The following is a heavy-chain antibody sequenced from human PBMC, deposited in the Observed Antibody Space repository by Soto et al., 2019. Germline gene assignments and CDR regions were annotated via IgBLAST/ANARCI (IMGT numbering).Heavy chain of an antibody. CDR1: GFTFSNAW. CDR3: TTARNRSHNSSPTNYYDSSGYYSSCAFDI. V-gene: IGHV3-15*07. D-gene: IGHD3-22*01. J-gene: IGHJ3*02. Sequence: GGSLRLSCAASGFTFSNAWMNWVRQAPGKGLEWVGRIKSKTDGGTTDYAAPVKGRFTISRDDSKNTLYLKMNSLKTGDTAVYYCTTARNRSHNSSPTNYYDSSGYYSSCAFDIWGQGTMVTVSS. CDR2: IKSKTDGGTT.